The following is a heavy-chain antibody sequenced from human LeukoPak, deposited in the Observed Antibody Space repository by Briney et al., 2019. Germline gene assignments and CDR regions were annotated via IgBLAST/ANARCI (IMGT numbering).Heavy chain of an antibody. J-gene: IGHJ4*02. D-gene: IGHD1-26*01. Sequence: GFLELSWAAPGFTLNSPAMSWVRQAPGKGLAWVSSITDSGDGEYYADSVKGRFTISRDDSKNTLYLQMNSLRAEDTAVYYCAKDSPVATRWGQGTLVTVSS. V-gene: IGHV3-23*01. CDR2: ITDSGDGE. CDR3: AKDSPVATR. CDR1: GFTLNSPA.